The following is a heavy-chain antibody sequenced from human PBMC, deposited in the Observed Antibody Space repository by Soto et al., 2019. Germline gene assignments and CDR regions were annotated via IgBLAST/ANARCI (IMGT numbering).Heavy chain of an antibody. CDR1: GGSISSYY. D-gene: IGHD2-2*02. CDR3: ARVEQSLLYQF. CDR2: IYYSGST. Sequence: PSETLSLTCTVSGGSISSYYWSWIRQPPGKGLEWIGYIYYSGSTNYNPSLKSRVTISVDTSKNQFSLKLSSVTAADTAVYYCARVEQSLLYQFWGLGTLVTVSS. J-gene: IGHJ4*02. V-gene: IGHV4-59*01.